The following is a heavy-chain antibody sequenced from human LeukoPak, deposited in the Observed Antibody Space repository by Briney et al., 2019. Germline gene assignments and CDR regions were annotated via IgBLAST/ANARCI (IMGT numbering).Heavy chain of an antibody. Sequence: GVSLKISCKASGYSFTTYWIGWVRQMPGKGLEWMGIIYPGDSDTRYSPSFQGQVTISADKSISTAYLQGSSLKASDTAMYYCARGYSGYYYYYGMYVWGQGTTVTVSS. CDR2: IYPGDSDT. V-gene: IGHV5-51*01. J-gene: IGHJ6*02. CDR3: ARGYSGYYYYYGMYV. D-gene: IGHD5-12*01. CDR1: GYSFTTYW.